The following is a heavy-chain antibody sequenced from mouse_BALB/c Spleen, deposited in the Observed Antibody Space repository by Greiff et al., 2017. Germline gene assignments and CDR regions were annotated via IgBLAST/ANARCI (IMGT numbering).Heavy chain of an antibody. Sequence: QVQLKESGPGLVQPSQSLSITCTVSGFSLTSYGVHWVRQSPGKGLEWLGVIWSGGSTDYNAAFISRLSISKDNSKSQVFFKMNSLQANDTAIYYCARIMITTRAMDYWGQGTSVTVSS. D-gene: IGHD2-4*01. V-gene: IGHV2-2*02. CDR1: GFSLTSYG. J-gene: IGHJ4*01. CDR2: IWSGGST. CDR3: ARIMITTRAMDY.